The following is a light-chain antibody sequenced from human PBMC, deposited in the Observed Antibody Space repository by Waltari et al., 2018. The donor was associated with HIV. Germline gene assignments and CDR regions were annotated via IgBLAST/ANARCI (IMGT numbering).Light chain of an antibody. J-gene: IGKJ3*01. CDR1: QSVLFNSNNKNH. Sequence: DIVMTQSPASLAVSLGERATINCNSSQSVLFNSNNKNHLAWYQQKPGQPPRLLIYWASTRESGVPDRFSGSGSGTDFTLTISSLQAEDVAVYYCQQYYSSPWNFGPGTKVDI. V-gene: IGKV4-1*01. CDR3: QQYYSSPWN. CDR2: WAS.